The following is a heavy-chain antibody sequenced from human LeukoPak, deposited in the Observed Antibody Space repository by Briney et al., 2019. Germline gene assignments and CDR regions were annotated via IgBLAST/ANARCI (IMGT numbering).Heavy chain of an antibody. Sequence: PGGSLRLSCVASGFTVSSNYMSWVRQAPGKGLEWVSVIYSGGSTYYADSVKGRFTTSRDNSKNTLYLQMNSLRAEDTAVYYCALLAVASDFDYWGQGALVTVSS. V-gene: IGHV3-53*01. CDR2: IYSGGST. J-gene: IGHJ4*02. D-gene: IGHD6-19*01. CDR3: ALLAVASDFDY. CDR1: GFTVSSNY.